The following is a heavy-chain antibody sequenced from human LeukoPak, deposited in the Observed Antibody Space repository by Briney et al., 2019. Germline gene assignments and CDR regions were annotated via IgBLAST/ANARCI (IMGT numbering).Heavy chain of an antibody. J-gene: IGHJ4*02. CDR3: ASLNYGDYPYYFDY. CDR1: GFTFSSYS. V-gene: IGHV3-48*01. Sequence: GGSLRLSCAASGFTFSSYSMNWVRQAPGKGLEWVSYISSSSSTIYYADSVKGRFTISRDNAKNSLYQQMNSLRAEDTAVYYCASLNYGDYPYYFDYWGQGTLVTVSS. D-gene: IGHD4-17*01. CDR2: ISSSSSTI.